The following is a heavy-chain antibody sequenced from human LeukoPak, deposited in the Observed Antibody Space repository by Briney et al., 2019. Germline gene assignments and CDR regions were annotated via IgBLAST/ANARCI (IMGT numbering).Heavy chain of an antibody. Sequence: GASVKVSCKASAYTFTSYGISWVRQAPGQGLEWMGWINPYSGNTNYAQKLQGRVTMTPDTSTSTAYMELRSLRSDDTAVYYCARIRAKGVYIVVVPAAMRGWFDPWGQGTLVTVSS. J-gene: IGHJ5*02. D-gene: IGHD2-2*01. CDR2: INPYSGNT. CDR1: AYTFTSYG. V-gene: IGHV1-18*01. CDR3: ARIRAKGVYIVVVPAAMRGWFDP.